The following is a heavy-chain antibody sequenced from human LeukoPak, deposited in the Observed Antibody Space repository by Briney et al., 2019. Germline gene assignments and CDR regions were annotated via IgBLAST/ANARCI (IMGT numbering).Heavy chain of an antibody. J-gene: IGHJ6*03. V-gene: IGHV3-11*01. CDR3: AGVVEKDGNYMDV. D-gene: IGHD2-15*01. Sequence: GGALRLSCAASGFTFSDYYMSWIRQAPGKGLEWVSYISSSGSTIYYADSVKGRFTISRDNAKNSLYLQMNSLRAEDTAVYYCAGVVEKDGNYMDVWGKGTTVTVSS. CDR1: GFTFSDYY. CDR2: ISSSGSTI.